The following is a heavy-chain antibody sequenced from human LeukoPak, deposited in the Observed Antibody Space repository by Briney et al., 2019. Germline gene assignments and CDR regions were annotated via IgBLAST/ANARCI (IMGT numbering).Heavy chain of an antibody. CDR3: ARWYCSDNLCFHMDV. D-gene: IGHD2-15*01. Sequence: PSETLSLTCTVSGVSISTYYWSWIRQPPGKGLEWIGYVHYSGSSAYIPSLKSRVTMSVDTSKNHFSLSLTSVTAADTALYFCARWYCSDNLCFHMDVWGKGTTVTVFS. CDR1: GVSISTYY. J-gene: IGHJ6*03. CDR2: VHYSGSS. V-gene: IGHV4-59*08.